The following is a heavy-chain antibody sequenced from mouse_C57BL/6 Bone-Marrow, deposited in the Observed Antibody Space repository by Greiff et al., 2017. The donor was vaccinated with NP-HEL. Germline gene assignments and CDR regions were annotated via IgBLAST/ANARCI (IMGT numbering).Heavy chain of an antibody. CDR1: GFTFSDYY. CDR3: AREGGLRRRTYAMDY. Sequence: EVKLVESEGGLVQPGSSMKLSCTTSGFTFSDYYMAWVRQVPEKGLDWVAYINYDGSSTYYLDSLKSRFIISRENAKNILYLQMSSLKSEDTATYYCAREGGLRRRTYAMDYWGQGTSVTVSS. D-gene: IGHD2-4*01. CDR2: INYDGSST. V-gene: IGHV5-16*01. J-gene: IGHJ4*01.